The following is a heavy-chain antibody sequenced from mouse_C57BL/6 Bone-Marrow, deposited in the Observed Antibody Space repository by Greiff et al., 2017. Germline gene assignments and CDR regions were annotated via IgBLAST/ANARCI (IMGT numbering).Heavy chain of an antibody. J-gene: IGHJ2*01. D-gene: IGHD1-1*01. Sequence: QVQLQQPGAELVRPGTSVKLSCKASGYTFTSYWMHWVKQRPGQGLEWIGVIDPSDSYTNYNQKFKGKATLTVDTSSSTAYMQLSSLTSEDSAVXYCAREGYYGSSWDYWGQGTTLTVSS. CDR2: IDPSDSYT. V-gene: IGHV1-59*01. CDR1: GYTFTSYW. CDR3: AREGYYGSSWDY.